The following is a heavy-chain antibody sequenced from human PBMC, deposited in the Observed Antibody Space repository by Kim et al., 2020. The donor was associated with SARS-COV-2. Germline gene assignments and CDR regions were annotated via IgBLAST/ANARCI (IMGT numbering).Heavy chain of an antibody. D-gene: IGHD6-19*01. V-gene: IGHV5-10-1*01. CDR3: ARLSMAGSFDY. Sequence: TSSPSFPGHVTISADKSISTAYLQWSSLKASDTAMYYCARLSMAGSFDYWGQGTLVTVSS. J-gene: IGHJ4*02.